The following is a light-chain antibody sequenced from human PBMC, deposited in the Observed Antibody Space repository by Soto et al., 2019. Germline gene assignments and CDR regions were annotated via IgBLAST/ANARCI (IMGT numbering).Light chain of an antibody. Sequence: DIQMTQSPSILSASVGDRITITCRASQSISDWLAWYQQKPGKAPTLLIYKASTLESGVPSRFSGSGSGTEFGLNVSSLYPDAFASYYCQHYCIYDSYGGGTKVE. CDR3: QHYCIYDS. J-gene: IGKJ4*01. CDR2: KAS. V-gene: IGKV1-5*03. CDR1: QSISDW.